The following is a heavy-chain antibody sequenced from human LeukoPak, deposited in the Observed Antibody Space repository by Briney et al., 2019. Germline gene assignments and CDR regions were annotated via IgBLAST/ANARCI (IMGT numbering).Heavy chain of an antibody. Sequence: SETLSLTCTLSGGSISSYYWNWIRQPAGKGLEWIGRIYTSGSTNYNPSLKSRVTISVDKSKNLFSLRLSSVTAADTAVYYCARDIADAFDIWGQGTMVTVSS. CDR1: GGSISSYY. J-gene: IGHJ3*02. D-gene: IGHD3-16*02. V-gene: IGHV4-4*07. CDR2: IYTSGST. CDR3: ARDIADAFDI.